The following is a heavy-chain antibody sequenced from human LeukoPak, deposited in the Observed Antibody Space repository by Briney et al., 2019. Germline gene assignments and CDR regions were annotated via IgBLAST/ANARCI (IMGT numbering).Heavy chain of an antibody. Sequence: ASVKVSCKASGYTFTSYYIHWVRQAPGQGLDWMGIINTRGGSISYAQKFQGRVTITADKSTSTAYMELSSLRSEDTAVYYCARAVDTAMGSTWGYYYMDVWGKGTTVTVSS. J-gene: IGHJ6*03. V-gene: IGHV1-46*01. D-gene: IGHD5-18*01. CDR1: GYTFTSYY. CDR3: ARAVDTAMGSTWGYYYMDV. CDR2: INTRGGSI.